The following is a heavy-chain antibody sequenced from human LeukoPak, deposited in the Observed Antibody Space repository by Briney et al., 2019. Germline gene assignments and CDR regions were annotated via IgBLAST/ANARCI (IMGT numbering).Heavy chain of an antibody. Sequence: PGRSLRLSCAASGFTFDDYAMHWVRQAPGKGLEWVSDISWNSGNIGYADSVKGRFTISRDNDKNSLYLQMNSLRAEDTAFYYCARGRGHAFDVWGQGTMVTVSA. CDR1: GFTFDDYA. CDR3: ARGRGHAFDV. V-gene: IGHV3-9*01. D-gene: IGHD3-16*01. J-gene: IGHJ3*01. CDR2: ISWNSGNI.